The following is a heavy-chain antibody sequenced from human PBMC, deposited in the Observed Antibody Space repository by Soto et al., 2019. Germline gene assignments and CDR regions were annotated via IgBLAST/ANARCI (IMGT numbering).Heavy chain of an antibody. J-gene: IGHJ6*02. CDR2: ISSSSSYI. Sequence: EVQLVESGGGLVKPGGSLRLSCAASGFTFSSYRMNWVRQSPGKGLEWVSSISSSSSYIYYADAVKGRFTSSRDNAKNSLYLQMNSLRAEDTAVYYCARVRYCSSTSCYGYYYYGMDVWGQGTTVTVSS. D-gene: IGHD2-2*01. CDR3: ARVRYCSSTSCYGYYYYGMDV. CDR1: GFTFSSYR. V-gene: IGHV3-21*01.